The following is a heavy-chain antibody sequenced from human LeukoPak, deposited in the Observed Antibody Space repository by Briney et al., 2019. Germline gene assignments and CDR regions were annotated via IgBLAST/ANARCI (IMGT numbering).Heavy chain of an antibody. CDR1: GFTFKKYA. CDR3: ARDLSERYSTDY. Sequence: SGGSLRLSCAVSGFTFKKYAIHWVRQAPGKGLEWVAFISWDGNTKYYADSVKGRFTISRDNSQNTLDLQMNSLRAEDTAVYYCARDLSERYSTDYWGQGTLVTVSS. J-gene: IGHJ4*02. CDR2: ISWDGNTK. V-gene: IGHV3-30-3*01. D-gene: IGHD1-26*01.